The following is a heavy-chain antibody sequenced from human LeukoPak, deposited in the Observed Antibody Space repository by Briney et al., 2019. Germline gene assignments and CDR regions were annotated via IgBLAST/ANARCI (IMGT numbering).Heavy chain of an antibody. CDR3: ARRGEDYGDYPTGNYYYYYGMDV. CDR2: MNPNSGNT. D-gene: IGHD4-17*01. V-gene: IGHV1-8*01. CDR1: GYTFTSYD. Sequence: VASVKVSCKASGYTFTSYDINWVRQATGQGLEWMGWMNPNSGNTGYAQKFQGRVTMTTDTSTSTAYMELRSLRSDDTAVYYCARRGEDYGDYPTGNYYYYYGMDVWGQGTTVTVSS. J-gene: IGHJ6*02.